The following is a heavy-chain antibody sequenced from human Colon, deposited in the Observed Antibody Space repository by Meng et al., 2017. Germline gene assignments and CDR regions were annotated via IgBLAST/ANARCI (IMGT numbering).Heavy chain of an antibody. J-gene: IGHJ4*02. V-gene: IGHV4-4*02. CDR3: ASSDYYRTDY. CDR1: GVSISRSDW. CDR2: TSHSGST. D-gene: IGHD3-22*01. Sequence: QVQLKEPGPGLVKPSKTLSLTCAVSGVSISRSDWWRWVRQPPGKGLEWIGETSHSGSTSYSPSLKSRVTISLDKSKNQLSLKLNAVTAADTAVYYCASSDYYRTDYWGQGTLVTVSS.